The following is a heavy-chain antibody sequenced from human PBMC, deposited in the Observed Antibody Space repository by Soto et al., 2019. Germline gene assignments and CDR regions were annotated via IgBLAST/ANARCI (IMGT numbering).Heavy chain of an antibody. J-gene: IGHJ4*02. CDR3: AREAGLQLVDY. V-gene: IGHV1-69*12. Sequence: QVPLVQSGAEVKKSGSSVKVSCKASGGSFSIYSITWVRQAPGQGLEWMGGSIPFFGTTKYAQKFQGRVTITADESTNTAYMELNSLTSDDTAVYYCAREAGLQLVDYWGQGTLVTVSS. CDR2: SIPFFGTT. CDR1: GGSFSIYS. D-gene: IGHD6-13*01.